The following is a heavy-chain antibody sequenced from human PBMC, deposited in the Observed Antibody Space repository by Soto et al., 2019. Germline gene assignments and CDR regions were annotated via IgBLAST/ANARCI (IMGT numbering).Heavy chain of an antibody. CDR1: GYTFTSYD. D-gene: IGHD6-19*01. CDR2: MNPNSGNT. Sequence: QVQLVQSGAEVKKPGASVKVSCKASGYTFTSYDINWVRQATGQGLEWMGWMNPNSGNTGYAQKFQGRVTMTRNTSIRTAYMELSSLRSEDTAVYYCAILGASGFGQWLFYWGQGTLVTVSS. V-gene: IGHV1-8*01. J-gene: IGHJ4*02. CDR3: AILGASGFGQWLFY.